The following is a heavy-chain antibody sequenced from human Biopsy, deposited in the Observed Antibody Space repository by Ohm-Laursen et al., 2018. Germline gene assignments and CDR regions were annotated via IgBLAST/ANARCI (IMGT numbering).Heavy chain of an antibody. CDR1: DGSINSYS. J-gene: IGHJ6*02. V-gene: IGHV4-59*08. Sequence: SETLSLTCTVSDGSINSYSWSWIRQPPGKGLEWIGYIYYSGSINYNPSLKSRVTISLDTSKNQFSLKLSSVSAADTAVYYCASMPPAIHKPNTSYYGRHVWGQGTPVTVS. CDR3: ASMPPAIHKPNTSYYGRHV. CDR2: IYYSGSI. D-gene: IGHD2-2*02.